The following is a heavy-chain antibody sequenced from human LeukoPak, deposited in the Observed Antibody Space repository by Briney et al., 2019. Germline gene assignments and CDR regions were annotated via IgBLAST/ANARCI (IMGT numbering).Heavy chain of an antibody. CDR2: ISGSGGST. D-gene: IGHD2-15*01. CDR3: AKDGVVVAAYFFDY. Sequence: QTGGSLRLSCAASGFTFSSYAMSWVRQAPRKGLEWVSAISGSGGSTYYADSVKGRFTISRDNSKNTLYLQMNSLRAEDTAVYYCAKDGVVVAAYFFDYWGQGTLVTVSS. V-gene: IGHV3-23*01. CDR1: GFTFSSYA. J-gene: IGHJ4*02.